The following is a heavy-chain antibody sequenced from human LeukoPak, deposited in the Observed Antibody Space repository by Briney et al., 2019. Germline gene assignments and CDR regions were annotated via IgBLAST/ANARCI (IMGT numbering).Heavy chain of an antibody. D-gene: IGHD1-1*01. Sequence: SVKVSCKASGGTFSSYAISWVRQAPGQGLEWMGRIIPIFGTANYAQKFQGRVTITTDESTSTAYMELSSLRSEDTAVYYCARAQLERLYGDWFDPWGQGTLVTVSS. CDR1: GGTFSSYA. J-gene: IGHJ5*02. V-gene: IGHV1-69*05. CDR2: IIPIFGTA. CDR3: ARAQLERLYGDWFDP.